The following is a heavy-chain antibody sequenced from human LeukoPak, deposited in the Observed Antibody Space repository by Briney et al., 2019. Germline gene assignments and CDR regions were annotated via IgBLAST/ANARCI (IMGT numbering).Heavy chain of an antibody. CDR2: INAGNGNT. V-gene: IGHV1-3*01. J-gene: IGHJ4*02. D-gene: IGHD6-19*01. CDR1: GYTFTSYA. CDR3: ARAESSCWYANFDY. Sequence: GASVKVSCKASGYTFTSYAMHWVRQAPGQRLEWMGWINAGNGNTKYSQKFQGRVTITRDTSANTAYMELSGLRSEDTAVYYCARAESSCWYANFDYWGQGTLVTVSS.